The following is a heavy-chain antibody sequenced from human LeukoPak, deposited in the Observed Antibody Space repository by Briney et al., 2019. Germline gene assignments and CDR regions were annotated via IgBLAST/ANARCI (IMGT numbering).Heavy chain of an antibody. CDR2: ISWNGGSI. CDR3: AKVRNMFGESPLDY. CDR1: GFTFEDYA. V-gene: IGHV3-9*01. J-gene: IGHJ4*02. Sequence: GRSLRLSCAASGFTFEDYAMHWVRQAPGKGLEWVSDISWNGGSIGYADSVKGRFTISRDNAKNSLYLQMNSLRAEDTALYYCAKVRNMFGESPLDYWGQGTLVNVSS. D-gene: IGHD3-10*02.